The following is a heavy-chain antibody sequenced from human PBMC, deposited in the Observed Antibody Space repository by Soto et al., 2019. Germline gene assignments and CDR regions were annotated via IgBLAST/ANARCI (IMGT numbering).Heavy chain of an antibody. D-gene: IGHD6-13*01. J-gene: IGHJ4*02. Sequence: GGSLRLSCAASGFTFSSYWMHWVRQAPGKGLVWVSRINSDGSSTSYADSVKGRFTISRDNAKNTLYLQMNSLRAEDTAVYYCPKVPFTGAAAGPFDYWGQGT. CDR2: INSDGSST. CDR3: PKVPFTGAAAGPFDY. V-gene: IGHV3-74*01. CDR1: GFTFSSYW.